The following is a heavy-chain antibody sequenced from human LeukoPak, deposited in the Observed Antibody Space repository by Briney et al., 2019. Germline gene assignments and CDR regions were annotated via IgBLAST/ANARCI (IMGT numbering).Heavy chain of an antibody. CDR3: ARETSERITMVRGHYYYYMDV. CDR2: IYYSGST. Sequence: PSETLSLTCAVSGGSISSGGYSWSWIRQPPGKGLEWIGYIYYSGSTYYNPSPKSRVTISVDTSKNQFSLKLSFVTAADTAVYYCARETSERITMVRGHYYYYMDVWGKGTTVTVSS. CDR1: GGSISSGGYS. J-gene: IGHJ6*03. V-gene: IGHV4-30-4*07. D-gene: IGHD3-10*01.